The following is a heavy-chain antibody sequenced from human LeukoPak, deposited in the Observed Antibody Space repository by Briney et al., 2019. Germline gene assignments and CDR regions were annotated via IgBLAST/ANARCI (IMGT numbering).Heavy chain of an antibody. CDR2: IYYSGST. D-gene: IGHD4-17*01. J-gene: IGHJ6*03. V-gene: IGHV4-59*01. Sequence: SETLSLTCTVSGGSISSYYWSWIRQPPGKGLEWIGYIYYSGSTNYNPSLKSRVTISVDTSKNQFSLKLNSVTAADTAVYYCARDLKTTVTTRSTHYYYYMDVWGKGTTVTVSS. CDR1: GGSISSYY. CDR3: ARDLKTTVTTRSTHYYYYMDV.